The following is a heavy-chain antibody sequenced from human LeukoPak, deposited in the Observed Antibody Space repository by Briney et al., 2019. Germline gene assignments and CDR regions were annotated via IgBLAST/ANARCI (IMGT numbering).Heavy chain of an antibody. Sequence: GGSLRLSCAASGFTFSNYAMSWARQAPGKGLEWVSAISGSGGSTYYADSVKGRFTISRDNSKNTLYLQMNSLRTEDTAVYYCTKGTIWLPFDYWGQGTLVTVSS. D-gene: IGHD5-18*01. V-gene: IGHV3-23*01. CDR1: GFTFSNYA. CDR2: ISGSGGST. CDR3: TKGTIWLPFDY. J-gene: IGHJ4*02.